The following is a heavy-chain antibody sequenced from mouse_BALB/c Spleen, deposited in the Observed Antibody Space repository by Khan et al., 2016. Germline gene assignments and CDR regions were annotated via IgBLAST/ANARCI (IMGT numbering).Heavy chain of an antibody. CDR3: ARGLRGFAY. CDR1: GYTFTSYW. J-gene: IGHJ3*01. Sequence: QVQLQQSGAELAKPGASVKMSCKASGYTFTSYWMHWVKQRPGQGLEWIGYINPSTGYTEYNQKFKDKATLTADKSSSTAYMQLSSLTSEDSAVYYCARGLRGFAYWGRGTLVTVSA. V-gene: IGHV1-7*01. CDR2: INPSTGYT. D-gene: IGHD6-2*01.